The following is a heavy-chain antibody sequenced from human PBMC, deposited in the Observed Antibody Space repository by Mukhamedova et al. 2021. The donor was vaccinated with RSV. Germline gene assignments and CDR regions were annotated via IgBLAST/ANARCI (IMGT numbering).Heavy chain of an antibody. D-gene: IGHD1-26*01. CDR3: ARDSGSTSRYYYYGMDV. V-gene: IGHV1-2*04. J-gene: IGHJ6*02. Sequence: INPNSGGTNYAQKFQGWVTMTRDTSISTAYMELSRLRSDDTAVYYCARDSGSTSRYYYYGMDVWGQGTTVTVSS. CDR2: INPNSGGT.